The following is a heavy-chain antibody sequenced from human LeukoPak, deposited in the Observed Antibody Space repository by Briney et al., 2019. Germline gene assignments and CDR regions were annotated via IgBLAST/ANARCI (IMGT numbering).Heavy chain of an antibody. CDR2: ISYIGCT. J-gene: IGHJ3*02. Sequence: PSETLSLTCAVSDDSFSSHYWTWIRQPPGKELEGIGYISYIGCTNYNPSLKSRVTISIDTSKNQFSLKLSSVTAADTAVYYCARDLVTVTKGFDIWGQGTMVSVSS. D-gene: IGHD4-17*01. CDR1: DDSFSSHY. CDR3: ARDLVTVTKGFDI. V-gene: IGHV4-59*11.